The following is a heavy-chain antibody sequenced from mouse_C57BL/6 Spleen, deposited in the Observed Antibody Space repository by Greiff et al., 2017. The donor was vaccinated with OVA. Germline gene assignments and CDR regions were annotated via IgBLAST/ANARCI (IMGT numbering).Heavy chain of an antibody. CDR2: IYPGSGST. V-gene: IGHV1-55*01. CDR1: GYTFTSYW. Sequence: QVQLQQPGAELVKPGASVKMSCKASGYTFTSYWITWVKQRPGQGLEWIGDIYPGSGSTNYNEKFKSKATLTVDTSSSTAYMPLSRLTSEDSAVYYCARWGDYDEGYFDYWGQGTTLTVSS. CDR3: ARWGDYDEGYFDY. D-gene: IGHD2-4*01. J-gene: IGHJ2*01.